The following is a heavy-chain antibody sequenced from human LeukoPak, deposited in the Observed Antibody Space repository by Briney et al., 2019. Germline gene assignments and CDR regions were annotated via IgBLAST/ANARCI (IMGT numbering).Heavy chain of an antibody. D-gene: IGHD6-19*01. CDR2: INTNTGNP. CDR1: GYTFIGYY. CDR3: ARCPFEYSSGWYPIDY. Sequence: ASVKVSCKASGYTFIGYYMHWVRQAPGQGLEWMGWINTNTGNPTYAQGFTGRFVFSLDTSVSTAYLQISSLKAEDTAVYYCARCPFEYSSGWYPIDYWGQGTLVTVSS. V-gene: IGHV7-4-1*02. J-gene: IGHJ4*02.